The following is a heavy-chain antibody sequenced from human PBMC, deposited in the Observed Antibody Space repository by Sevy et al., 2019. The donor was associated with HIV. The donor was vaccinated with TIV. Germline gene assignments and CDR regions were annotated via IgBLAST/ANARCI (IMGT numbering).Heavy chain of an antibody. CDR1: GFTFSSYA. Sequence: GGSLRLSCAASGFTFSSYAMHWVRQAPGKGLEWVAVISYDGSNKYYAESVKGRFTISRDNSKNTLYLQMNSLRAEDTGVYYCARTGDARDYYDSSGYYPFDYWGQGTLVTVSS. D-gene: IGHD3-22*01. CDR3: ARTGDARDYYDSSGYYPFDY. V-gene: IGHV3-30-3*01. CDR2: ISYDGSNK. J-gene: IGHJ4*02.